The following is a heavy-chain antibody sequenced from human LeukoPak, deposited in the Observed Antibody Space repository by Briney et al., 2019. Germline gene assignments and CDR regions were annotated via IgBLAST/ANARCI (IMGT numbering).Heavy chain of an antibody. V-gene: IGHV3-23*01. CDR2: ISGSGANT. D-gene: IGHD6-13*01. CDR3: AKAPAGPEYSSSWKFGYNWFDP. CDR1: GFTSNTYA. Sequence: GGSLRLSCAASGFTSNTYAMSWVRQAPGKGLEWVSAISGSGANTYYADSVKGRFTISRDNSKNTLYLQMNSLRAEDTAVYYCAKAPAGPEYSSSWKFGYNWFDPWGQGTLVTVSS. J-gene: IGHJ5*02.